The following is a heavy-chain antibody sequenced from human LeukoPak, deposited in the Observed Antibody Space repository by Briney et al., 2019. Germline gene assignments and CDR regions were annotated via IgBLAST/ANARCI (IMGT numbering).Heavy chain of an antibody. CDR3: AKAGIVGANYYYGMDV. D-gene: IGHD1-26*01. V-gene: IGHV3-33*06. Sequence: GGSLRLSCAASGFTFSSYGMHWVRQAPGKGLEWVAVIWYDGSNKYYADSVKGRFTISRDNSKNTLYLQMNSLRAEDTAVYYCAKAGIVGANYYYGMDVWGQGTTVTVSS. J-gene: IGHJ6*02. CDR1: GFTFSSYG. CDR2: IWYDGSNK.